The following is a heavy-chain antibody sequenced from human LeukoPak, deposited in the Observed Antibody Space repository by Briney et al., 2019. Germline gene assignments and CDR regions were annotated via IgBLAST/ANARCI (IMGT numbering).Heavy chain of an antibody. CDR1: GFTFSNYA. J-gene: IGHJ4*02. CDR2: SGSGGGT. D-gene: IGHD6-25*01. Sequence: PGRSLRLSCAASGFTFSNYAMSWVRPAPGKGLEWVSSSGSGGGTYYADSVKGRFTISRDNSENTLYLQMSSLTTEDTALYYCAKGSMRQRLSDWGQGTLVAVSS. V-gene: IGHV3-23*01. CDR3: AKGSMRQRLSD.